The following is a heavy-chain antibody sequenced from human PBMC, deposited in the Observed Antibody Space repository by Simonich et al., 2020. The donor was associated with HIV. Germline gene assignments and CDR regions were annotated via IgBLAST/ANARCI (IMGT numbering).Heavy chain of an antibody. CDR3: AKDKGAYYGSGSPVY. D-gene: IGHD3-10*01. CDR1: GFTLEDYA. J-gene: IGHJ4*02. CDR2: FSWNRGSI. Sequence: EVQLVESGGGLVQPGRSLRLSCAASGFTLEDYAMHWVRQVPGKGLGWVSGFSWNRGSIGYADSVKGRFTISRDNAKNSLYLQMNSLRAEDTALYYCAKDKGAYYGSGSPVYWGQGTLVTVSS. V-gene: IGHV3-9*01.